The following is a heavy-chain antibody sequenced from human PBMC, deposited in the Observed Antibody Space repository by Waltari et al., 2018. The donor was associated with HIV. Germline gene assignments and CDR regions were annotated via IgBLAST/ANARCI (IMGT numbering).Heavy chain of an antibody. CDR2: IYYSGTA. V-gene: IGHV4-39*01. Sequence: QLHLQESGPGLVKPSETLSLTCSVSGASISSSSYYWAWIRPPPGKGLEWMGAIYYSGTAYYNPSVKSRVSASLDASKNELSLKLTSVTATDTALYYCARLRFHSLYYFDSWGPGILVTVSS. D-gene: IGHD3-16*01. J-gene: IGHJ4*02. CDR3: ARLRFHSLYYFDS. CDR1: GASISSSSYY.